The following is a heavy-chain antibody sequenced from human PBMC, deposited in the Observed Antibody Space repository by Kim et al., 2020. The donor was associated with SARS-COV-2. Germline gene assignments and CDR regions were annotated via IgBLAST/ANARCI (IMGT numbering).Heavy chain of an antibody. V-gene: IGHV5-10-1*01. Sequence: GESLKISCKGSGYSFTSYWISWVRQMPGKGLEWMGRIDPSDSYTNYSPSFQGHVTISADKSISTAYLQWSSLKASDTAMYYCARQINPYYGSASNWFDPWGQGTLVTVSS. CDR3: ARQINPYYGSASNWFDP. CDR2: IDPSDSYT. D-gene: IGHD3-10*01. J-gene: IGHJ5*02. CDR1: GYSFTSYW.